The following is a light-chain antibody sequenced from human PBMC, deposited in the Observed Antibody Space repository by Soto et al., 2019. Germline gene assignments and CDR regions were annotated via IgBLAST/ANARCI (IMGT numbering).Light chain of an antibody. Sequence: DIQMTQSPSSLAASVGDRVTITCRASQDVNIYLNWYQQKPGRAPKLLIYAASHLQSGVPSRFSGSGSGTDFTLTISSLLPEDFATSYCQQTYRTPWTFGQGTKVDFK. CDR1: QDVNIY. V-gene: IGKV1-39*01. CDR2: AAS. J-gene: IGKJ1*01. CDR3: QQTYRTPWT.